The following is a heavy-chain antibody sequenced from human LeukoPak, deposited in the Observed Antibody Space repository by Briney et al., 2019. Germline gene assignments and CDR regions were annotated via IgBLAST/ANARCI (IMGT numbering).Heavy chain of an antibody. V-gene: IGHV4-59*04. CDR2: IYYNGDT. Sequence: PGGSLRLSCAASGFTFSSYSMNWVRQAPGKGLEWIGNIYYNGDTYYNTSLKSRVTISVDTSKNRFSLNLSSVTAADTAVYFCARLRGYTDGPPGFWGQGTLVTVSS. CDR3: ARLRGYTDGPPGF. CDR1: GFTFSSYSMN. D-gene: IGHD5-18*01. J-gene: IGHJ4*02.